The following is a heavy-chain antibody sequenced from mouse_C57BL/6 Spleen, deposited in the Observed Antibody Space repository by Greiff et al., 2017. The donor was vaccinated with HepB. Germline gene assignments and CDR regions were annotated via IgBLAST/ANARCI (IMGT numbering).Heavy chain of an antibody. Sequence: EVKLVESGGGLVKPGGSLKLSCAASGFTFSDYGMHWVRQAPEKGLEWVAYISSGSSTIYYADTVKGRFTISRDNAKNTLFLQMTSLRSEDTAMYYCARKDYDAGYYFDYWGQGTTLTVSS. D-gene: IGHD2-4*01. V-gene: IGHV5-17*01. CDR3: ARKDYDAGYYFDY. CDR2: ISSGSSTI. J-gene: IGHJ2*01. CDR1: GFTFSDYG.